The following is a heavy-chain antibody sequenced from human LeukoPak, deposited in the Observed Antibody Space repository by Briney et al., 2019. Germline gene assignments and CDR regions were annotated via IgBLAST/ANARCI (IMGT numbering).Heavy chain of an antibody. CDR3: ARGRLKTGIAAAGTFDFDY. Sequence: GGSLRLSCAASGFTFSDYYMSWIRQAPGKGLEWVSYISSSGSTIYSADSVKGRFTISRDNAKNSLYLQMNSLRAEDTAVYYCARGRLKTGIAAAGTFDFDYWGQGTLVTVSS. CDR1: GFTFSDYY. J-gene: IGHJ4*02. D-gene: IGHD6-13*01. V-gene: IGHV3-11*04. CDR2: ISSSGSTI.